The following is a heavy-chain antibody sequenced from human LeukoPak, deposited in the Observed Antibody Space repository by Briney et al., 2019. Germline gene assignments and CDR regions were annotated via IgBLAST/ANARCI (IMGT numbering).Heavy chain of an antibody. CDR1: GFTFSSFG. CDR3: ANDLGVPAAQRQGYYYGMDV. D-gene: IGHD2-2*01. Sequence: GGSLRLSCAASGFTFSSFGMHWVRQAPGKGLEWVAVISYDGSYKSSADSVKGRSTISRDNSKNMLYLQMNSLRVEDTAVYYCANDLGVPAAQRQGYYYGMDVWGQGTTVTVSS. J-gene: IGHJ6*02. V-gene: IGHV3-30*18. CDR2: ISYDGSYK.